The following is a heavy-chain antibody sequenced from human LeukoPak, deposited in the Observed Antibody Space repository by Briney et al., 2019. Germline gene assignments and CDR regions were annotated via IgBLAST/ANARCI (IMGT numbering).Heavy chain of an antibody. J-gene: IGHJ3*02. CDR3: ARDLVGAAIWAFDI. Sequence: NPSETLSLTCTVSGGSISSYYWSWIRQPAGKGLEWIGRIYTSGSTNYNPSLKSRVTISVDKFKNQFSLKLSSVTAADTAVYYCARDLVGAAIWAFDIWGQGTMVTVSS. D-gene: IGHD2-15*01. V-gene: IGHV4-4*07. CDR2: IYTSGST. CDR1: GGSISSYY.